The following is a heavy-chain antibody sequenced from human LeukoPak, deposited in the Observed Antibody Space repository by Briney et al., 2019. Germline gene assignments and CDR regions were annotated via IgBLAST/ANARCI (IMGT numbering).Heavy chain of an antibody. V-gene: IGHV4-59*12. D-gene: IGHD3-10*01. CDR2: IYYSGST. Sequence: PSETLSLTCTVSGGSISSYHWSWIRQPPGKGLEWIGYIYYSGSTNYNPSLKSRLTISVDTSKNQFSLKLSSVTAADTAVYYCARVFGGPHYNWFDPWGQGTLVTVSS. J-gene: IGHJ5*02. CDR3: ARVFGGPHYNWFDP. CDR1: GGSISSYH.